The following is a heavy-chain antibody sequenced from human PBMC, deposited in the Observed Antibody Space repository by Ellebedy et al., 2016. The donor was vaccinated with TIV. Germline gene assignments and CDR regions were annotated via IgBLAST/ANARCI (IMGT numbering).Heavy chain of an antibody. V-gene: IGHV4-39*07. D-gene: IGHD3-22*01. Sequence: SETLSLTXTVSGGSISSSSYSWGWIRQPPGKGLEWIGSIYYSGSTYYNPSLMSRVTISVDTSKNQFSLDLTSVTAADTALYYCARIVVGDFGLQPHYGIDVWGQGTTVTVSS. CDR3: ARIVVGDFGLQPHYGIDV. CDR1: GGSISSSSYS. CDR2: IYYSGST. J-gene: IGHJ6*02.